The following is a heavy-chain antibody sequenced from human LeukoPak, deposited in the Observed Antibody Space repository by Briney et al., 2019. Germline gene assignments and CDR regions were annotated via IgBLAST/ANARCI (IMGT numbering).Heavy chain of an antibody. CDR3: ARTYGSGSYYFDY. J-gene: IGHJ4*02. D-gene: IGHD3-10*01. Sequence: SVNVSCKASGGTFSSYAISWVRQAPGQGLEWMGGSIPIFGTANYAQKFQGRVTITADKTTSTAYMELSSLRSEDTAVYYCARTYGSGSYYFDYWGQGTLVTVSS. CDR1: GGTFSSYA. V-gene: IGHV1-69*06. CDR2: SIPIFGTA.